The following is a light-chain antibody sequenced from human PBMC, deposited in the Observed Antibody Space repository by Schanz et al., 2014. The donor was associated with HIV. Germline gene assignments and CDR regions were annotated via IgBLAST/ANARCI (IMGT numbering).Light chain of an antibody. CDR1: NSNIGRNT. Sequence: QSVLTQPPSASGTPGQRVTISCSGSNSNIGRNTVNWYQQFPGTAPKLIVYSTNQRPSGVPDRFSASKSGTSASLAITGLQAEDEADYFCCSYAGSSTSPNVFGTGTKLTVL. CDR3: CSYAGSSTSPNV. J-gene: IGLJ1*01. CDR2: STN. V-gene: IGLV1-44*01.